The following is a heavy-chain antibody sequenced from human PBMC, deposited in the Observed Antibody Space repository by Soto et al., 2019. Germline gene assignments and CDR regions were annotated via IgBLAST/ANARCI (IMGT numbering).Heavy chain of an antibody. J-gene: IGHJ6*03. CDR1: GFTFSDYY. D-gene: IGHD2-15*01. V-gene: IGHV3-11*01. Sequence: QVQLVESGGGLVKPGGSLRLSCAASGFTFSDYYMTWIRQAPGKGLEWVSYISRGGSAIYYADSVKGRFTISRDNAKNSLYLQMNSLRGEDTAVYYCARRGYCSGGSCYIRMDVWGKGTTVTVSS. CDR2: ISRGGSAI. CDR3: ARRGYCSGGSCYIRMDV.